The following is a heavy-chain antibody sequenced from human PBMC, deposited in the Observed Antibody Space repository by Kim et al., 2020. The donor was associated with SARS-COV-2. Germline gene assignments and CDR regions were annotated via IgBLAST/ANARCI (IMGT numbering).Heavy chain of an antibody. J-gene: IGHJ4*02. CDR1: GGSFSGYY. CDR2: INHSGST. D-gene: IGHD3-22*01. V-gene: IGHV4-34*01. CDR3: ATMIVGDEGY. Sequence: SETLSLTCAVYGGSFSGYYWSWIRQPPGKGLEWIGEINHSGSTNYNPSLKSRVTISVDTSKNQFSLKLSSVTAADTAVYYCATMIVGDEGYWGQGTLVTVSS.